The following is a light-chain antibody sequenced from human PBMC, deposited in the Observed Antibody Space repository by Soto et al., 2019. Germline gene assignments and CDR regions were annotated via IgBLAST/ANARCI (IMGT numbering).Light chain of an antibody. CDR3: QTWGTGSVV. J-gene: IGLJ2*01. Sequence: QPVLTQSPSASASLGASVKLTCTLSSGHSSYAIAWHQQQPEKGPRYLMKLNSDGSHSKGDGIPDRFSGPSSGAERYLTISSLQSEDEADYYCQTWGTGSVVFGGGTKVTVL. CDR1: SGHSSYA. CDR2: LNSDGSH. V-gene: IGLV4-69*01.